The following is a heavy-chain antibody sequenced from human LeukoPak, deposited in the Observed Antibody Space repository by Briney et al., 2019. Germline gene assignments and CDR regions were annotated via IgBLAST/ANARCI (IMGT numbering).Heavy chain of an antibody. J-gene: IGHJ6*03. CDR1: GVSISSGTNY. D-gene: IGHD1-1*01. Sequence: SETLSLTCTVSGVSISSGTNYWSWIRQPAGKGLEWIGRIYSSGSTNYNPSLKSRVTMSLDTSKNQFSLTLSSVSAADTAIYFCAWNHYMDVWGKGTAVTISS. CDR2: IYSSGST. CDR3: AWNHYMDV. V-gene: IGHV4-61*02.